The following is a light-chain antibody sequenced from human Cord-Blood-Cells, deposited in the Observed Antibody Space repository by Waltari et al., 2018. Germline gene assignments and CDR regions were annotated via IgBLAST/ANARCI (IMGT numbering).Light chain of an antibody. Sequence: DIQMTQSPSSLSASVGARVPMTCRARQGISNSLAWYQQKPGKAPKLLLYAASRLESGVPSRFSGSGSGTDYTLTISSLQPEDFATYYCQQYYSTPLTFGGGTKVEIK. CDR2: AAS. CDR1: QGISNS. J-gene: IGKJ4*01. CDR3: QQYYSTPLT. V-gene: IGKV1-NL1*01.